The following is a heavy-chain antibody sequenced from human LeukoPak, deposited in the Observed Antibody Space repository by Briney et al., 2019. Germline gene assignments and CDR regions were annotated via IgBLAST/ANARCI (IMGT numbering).Heavy chain of an antibody. D-gene: IGHD3-10*01. CDR1: GFTVSSNY. Sequence: PGGSLRLSCAASGFTVSSNYMSWVRQAPGKGLEWVSVIYSGGSTYYADSVKGRFTISRDNSKNTLYLQMNSLKASDTAMYYCARPTLGNYYGPELGFDYWGQGTLVTVSS. CDR3: ARPTLGNYYGPELGFDY. J-gene: IGHJ4*02. V-gene: IGHV3-53*01. CDR2: IYSGGST.